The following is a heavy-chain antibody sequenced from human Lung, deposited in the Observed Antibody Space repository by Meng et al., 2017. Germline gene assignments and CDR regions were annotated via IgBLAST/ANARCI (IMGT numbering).Heavy chain of an antibody. V-gene: IGHV4-34*01. D-gene: IGHD4-11*01. J-gene: IGHJ4*02. Sequence: GPGRVKPFQTLSPTSVVSVGAYWEYNWSGIRQPPGKGLEWIGEINHSGSTNYNPSLESRATISVDTSQNNLSLKLSSVSAADSAVYYCARGPTTMAHDFDYWGQGTLVTVSS. CDR2: INHSGST. CDR1: VGAYWEYN. CDR3: ARGPTTMAHDFDY.